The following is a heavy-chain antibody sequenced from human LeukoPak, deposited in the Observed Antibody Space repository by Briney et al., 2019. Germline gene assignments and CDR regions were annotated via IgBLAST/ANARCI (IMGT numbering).Heavy chain of an antibody. CDR3: ARGRPHGNDY. D-gene: IGHD4-23*01. CDR1: GFTFSSYW. J-gene: IGHJ4*02. V-gene: IGHV3-74*01. CDR2: IASDGSST. Sequence: GGSLRLSCAASGFTFSSYWMNWVRQAPGKGLVWVSCIASDGSSTTYADSVKGRFSISRDNAKNTLYLQMNSLRVEDTAVYYCARGRPHGNDYWGQGALVTVSS.